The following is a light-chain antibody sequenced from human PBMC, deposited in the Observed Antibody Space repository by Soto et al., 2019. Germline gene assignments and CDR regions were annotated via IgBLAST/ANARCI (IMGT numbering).Light chain of an antibody. J-gene: IGLJ1*01. CDR2: EVS. Sequence: QSVLTQPRSVSGSPGQSVTISCTGASSDVGVYNYVSWYQHHPGKAPKLIIYEVSYRPSGISNRFSGSKSGNTASLTISGLQAEDEADYYCSSYTSSTNYVFGTGTKVTVL. CDR3: SSYTSSTNYV. CDR1: SSDVGVYNY. V-gene: IGLV2-14*01.